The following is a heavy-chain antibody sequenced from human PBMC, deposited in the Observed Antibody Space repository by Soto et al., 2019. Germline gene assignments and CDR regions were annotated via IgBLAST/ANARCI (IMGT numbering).Heavy chain of an antibody. CDR1: GGTFSSYA. Sequence: QVQLVQSGAEVKKPGSSVKVSYKASGGTFSSYAISWVRQAPGQGLEWMGGIIPIFGTANYAQKFQGRVTITADESTSTAYMELSSLRSEDTAVYYCARDRYFDWLLGTDSGENNWFDPWGQGTLVTVSS. J-gene: IGHJ5*02. D-gene: IGHD3-9*01. V-gene: IGHV1-69*01. CDR2: IIPIFGTA. CDR3: ARDRYFDWLLGTDSGENNWFDP.